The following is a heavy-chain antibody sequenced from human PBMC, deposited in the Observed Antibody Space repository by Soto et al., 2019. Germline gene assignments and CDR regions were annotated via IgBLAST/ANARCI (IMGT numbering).Heavy chain of an antibody. J-gene: IGHJ2*01. Sequence: EVQLVQSGAEVKKPGESLKISCKGSGYSFTSYWIGWVRQMPGKGLEWMGIIYPGDSDTRYSPSFQGQVTISADKSFSTAYLQWSSLKASDTAMYYCARRPSGLPGYSESWYFDLWGRGTLVTGSS. V-gene: IGHV5-51*01. D-gene: IGHD5-18*01. CDR1: GYSFTSYW. CDR2: IYPGDSDT. CDR3: ARRPSGLPGYSESWYFDL.